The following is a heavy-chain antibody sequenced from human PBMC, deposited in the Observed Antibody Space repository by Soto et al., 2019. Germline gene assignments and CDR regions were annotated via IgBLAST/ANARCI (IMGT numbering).Heavy chain of an antibody. J-gene: IGHJ4*02. CDR2: IYYSGST. V-gene: IGHV4-59*01. CDR3: ARALVGDYYDSSGFDY. D-gene: IGHD3-22*01. Sequence: SETLSLTCTVSGGSISGYYWSWIRQPPGKGLEWIGYIYYSGSTNYNPSLKSRVTISVDTSKNQFSLKLSSVTAADTAVYYCARALVGDYYDSSGFDYWGQGTLVTVSS. CDR1: GGSISGYY.